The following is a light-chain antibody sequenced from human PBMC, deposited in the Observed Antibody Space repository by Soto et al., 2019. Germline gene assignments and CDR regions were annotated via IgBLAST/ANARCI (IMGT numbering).Light chain of an antibody. CDR1: SSDVGRSNY. CDR3: SSHAGSNIVL. CDR2: EVT. J-gene: IGLJ2*01. V-gene: IGLV2-8*01. Sequence: QSALTQPPSASGSPGQSVTISCTGTSSDVGRSNYVSWYQQHPGKAPKLIIYEVTERPSGVPDRFSGSKSGNTASLTVSGLQAEDEADYHCSSHAGSNIVLFGGGTKVTVL.